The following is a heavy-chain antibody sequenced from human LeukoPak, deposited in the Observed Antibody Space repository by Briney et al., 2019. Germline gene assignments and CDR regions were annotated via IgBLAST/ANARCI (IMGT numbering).Heavy chain of an antibody. CDR2: ISYDGSNK. Sequence: GGSLRLSCAASGFTFSSYAMHWVRQAPGKGLEWVAVISYDGSNKYYADSVKGQFTISRDNSKNTLYLQMNSLRAEDTAVYYCARDSVAGLNWFDPWGQGTLVTVSS. J-gene: IGHJ5*02. CDR3: ARDSVAGLNWFDP. CDR1: GFTFSSYA. D-gene: IGHD6-19*01. V-gene: IGHV3-30-3*01.